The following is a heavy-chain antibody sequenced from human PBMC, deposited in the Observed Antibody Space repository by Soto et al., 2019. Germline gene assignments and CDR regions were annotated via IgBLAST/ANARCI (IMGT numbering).Heavy chain of an antibody. D-gene: IGHD3-3*01. Sequence: QVQLVQSGAEVKKPGSSVKVSCKASGGTFSSYAISWVRQAPGQGLEWMGGIIPIFGTANYAQKFQGRVTITADESTSTAYLELSRLRSEDTAVYYCERTVRFLEWLRREYYYYGMDVWGQGTTVTVSS. CDR2: IIPIFGTA. J-gene: IGHJ6*02. CDR1: GGTFSSYA. V-gene: IGHV1-69*01. CDR3: ERTVRFLEWLRREYYYYGMDV.